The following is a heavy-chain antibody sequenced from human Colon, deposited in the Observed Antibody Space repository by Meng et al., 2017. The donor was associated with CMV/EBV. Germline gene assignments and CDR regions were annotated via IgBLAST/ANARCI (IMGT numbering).Heavy chain of an antibody. V-gene: IGHV3-21*06. CDR1: GFTFGIYT. D-gene: IGHD6-19*01. CDR2: ISSTNTYI. Sequence: GESLKISCAASGFTFGIYTMDWVRQAPGKGLEWVASISSTNTYINYADSVKGQFTISRDNAQNALFLQMNSLRVEDTAVYYCASPGIPVAGTGWGQGTLVTVSS. J-gene: IGHJ4*02. CDR3: ASPGIPVAGTG.